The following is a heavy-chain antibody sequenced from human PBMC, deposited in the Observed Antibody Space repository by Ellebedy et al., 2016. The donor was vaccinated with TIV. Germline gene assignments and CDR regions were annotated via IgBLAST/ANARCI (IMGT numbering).Heavy chain of an antibody. CDR3: AIGLCSSTSCHRGDWFDP. V-gene: IGHV1-69*05. CDR2: IIPIFGTA. J-gene: IGHJ5*02. Sequence: SVKVSCXASGGTFSSYAISWVRQAPGQGLEWMGGIIPIFGTANYAQKFQGRVTITRDTSASTAYMELSSLRSEDTAVYYCAIGLCSSTSCHRGDWFDPWGQGTLVTVSS. CDR1: GGTFSSYA. D-gene: IGHD2-2*02.